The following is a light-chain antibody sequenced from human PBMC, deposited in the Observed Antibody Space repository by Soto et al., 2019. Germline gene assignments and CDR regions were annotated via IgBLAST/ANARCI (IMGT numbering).Light chain of an antibody. J-gene: IGKJ1*01. CDR2: AAS. CDR1: QSTSIY. Sequence: DIQMTHSPSSLSASVGDRVTITCRASQSTSIYLNWYQQKPGKAPKLLIYAASNFQSGVPSRFSGSGSGTDFTLTISSLQPEDFATYYCQQSYTTPRTFGQGTKVEIK. CDR3: QQSYTTPRT. V-gene: IGKV1-39*01.